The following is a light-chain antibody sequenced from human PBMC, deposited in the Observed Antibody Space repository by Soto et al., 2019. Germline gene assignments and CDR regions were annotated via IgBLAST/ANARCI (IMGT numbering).Light chain of an antibody. CDR1: SNDVGGYHY. J-gene: IGLJ3*02. Sequence: QSVLTQPASMSGSPGQSITISCTGTSNDVGGYHYVSWYQQHPGKAPKLMIFEVSNRPSGVSNRFSGSKSGNTASLTISGLQAEDEAYYYCCSYTSTNSRVFGGGTKLTVL. CDR3: CSYTSTNSRV. V-gene: IGLV2-14*01. CDR2: EVS.